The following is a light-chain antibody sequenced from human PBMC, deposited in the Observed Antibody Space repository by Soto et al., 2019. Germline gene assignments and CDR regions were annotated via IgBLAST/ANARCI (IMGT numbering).Light chain of an antibody. CDR2: DVT. CDR3: CSYASSYTLV. V-gene: IGLV2-11*01. Sequence: QSVLTQPRSVSGSPGQSVTISCTGTSSDVGYYNYVSWYQQHPGKAPKLMTYDVTKRPSGVPDRYSGSKSGNTASLTISGLQAEDEADYYCCSYASSYTLVFGGGTKLTVL. CDR1: SSDVGYYNY. J-gene: IGLJ2*01.